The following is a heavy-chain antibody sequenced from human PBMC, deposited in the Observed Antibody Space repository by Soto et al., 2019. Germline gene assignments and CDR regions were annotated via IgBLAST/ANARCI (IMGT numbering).Heavy chain of an antibody. CDR2: INHSGST. J-gene: IGHJ4*02. Sequence: PSETLSLTCAVYGGSFSGHYWSWIRQPPGKGLEWIGEINHSGSTNSNPSLKSRVTISVDRSKNQFSLKLSSVTAADTAVYYCARGISMIVEARRDAPDKYYFDSWSQGTQVTVSS. CDR3: ARGISMIVEARRDAPDKYYFDS. V-gene: IGHV4-34*01. CDR1: GGSFSGHY. D-gene: IGHD3-22*01.